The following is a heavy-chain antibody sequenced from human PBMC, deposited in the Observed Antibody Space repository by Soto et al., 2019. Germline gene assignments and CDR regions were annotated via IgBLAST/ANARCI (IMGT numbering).Heavy chain of an antibody. CDR2: INYSVST. CDR3: ARGDDDSSGYSY. Sequence: QVQLQESGPGLVKPSQTLSLTCTVSGGSISSGGYSWSRIRPHPGKGLEWIGYINYSVSTYYNPSLMSRVTISVDTSKDQFSLKLSAVTAADTAVYYCARGDDDSSGYSYWGQGTLVTVSS. V-gene: IGHV4-31*03. CDR1: GGSISSGGYS. D-gene: IGHD3-22*01. J-gene: IGHJ4*02.